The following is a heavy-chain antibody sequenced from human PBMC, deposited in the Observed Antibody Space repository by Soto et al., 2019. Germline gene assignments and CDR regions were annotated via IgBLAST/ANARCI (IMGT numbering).Heavy chain of an antibody. D-gene: IGHD4-17*01. CDR3: ARVGSYGDYEYYYYYGMEV. V-gene: IGHV4-34*01. Sequence: SETLSLTCAVYGGSFSGYYWSLIRQPPGKGLEWIGEINHSGSTNYNPSLKSRVTISVDTSKNQFSLKLSSVTAADTAVYYCARVGSYGDYEYYYYYGMEVWGEGTKVTVSS. J-gene: IGHJ6*04. CDR2: INHSGST. CDR1: GGSFSGYY.